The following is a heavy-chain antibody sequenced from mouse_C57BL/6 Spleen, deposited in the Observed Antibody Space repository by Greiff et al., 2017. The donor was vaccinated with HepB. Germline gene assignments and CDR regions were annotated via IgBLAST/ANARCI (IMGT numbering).Heavy chain of an antibody. CDR3: ARKTMVKEAMDY. J-gene: IGHJ4*01. V-gene: IGHV1-69*01. Sequence: VKQSCKASGYTFTSYWMHWVKQRPGQGLEWIGEIDPSDSYTNYNQKFKGKSTLTVDKSSSTAYMQLSSLTSEDSAVYYCARKTMVKEAMDYWGQGTSVTVSS. CDR1: GYTFTSYW. D-gene: IGHD2-1*01. CDR2: IDPSDSYT.